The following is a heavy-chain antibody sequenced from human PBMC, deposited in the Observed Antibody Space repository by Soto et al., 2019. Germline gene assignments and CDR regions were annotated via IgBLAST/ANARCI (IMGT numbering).Heavy chain of an antibody. CDR1: VYTFTSYY. CDR3: ARVLQVVPATAEAFDY. V-gene: IGHV1-46*01. D-gene: IGHD2-2*01. J-gene: IGHJ4*02. Sequence: XSVKVSCKASVYTFTSYYMHWVRQAPGQGLEWMGIINPSGGSTSYAQKFQGRVTMTRDTSTSTVYMELSSLRSEDTAVYYCARVLQVVPATAEAFDYWGQGTLVTVSS. CDR2: INPSGGST.